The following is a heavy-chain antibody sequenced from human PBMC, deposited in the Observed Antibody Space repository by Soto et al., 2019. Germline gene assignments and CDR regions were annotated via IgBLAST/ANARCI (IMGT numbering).Heavy chain of an antibody. CDR2: INAGNGNT. V-gene: IGHV1-3*01. CDR1: GYTFTSYA. D-gene: IGHD6-13*01. J-gene: IGHJ4*02. Sequence: GASVKVSCKASGYTFTSYAMHWVRQAPGQRLEWMGWINAGNGNTKYSQKFQGRVTITRDTSASTAYMELNSLSGEDTAVYYCASCGGIASPAYDGSLAPYDYWGQGTLVTAPQ. CDR3: ASCGGIASPAYDGSLAPYDY.